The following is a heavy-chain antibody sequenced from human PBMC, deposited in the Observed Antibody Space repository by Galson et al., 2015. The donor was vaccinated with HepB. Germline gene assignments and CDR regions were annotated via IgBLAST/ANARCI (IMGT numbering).Heavy chain of an antibody. D-gene: IGHD1-7*01. V-gene: IGHV3-30*18. CDR3: AKEGELPPWVYYGMDV. Sequence: SLRLSCAASGFTFSSYGMHWVRQAPGKGLEWVAVISYDGSNKYYADSVKGRFTISRDNSKNTLYLQMNSLRAEDTAVYYCAKEGELPPWVYYGMDVWGQGTTVTVSS. CDR2: ISYDGSNK. CDR1: GFTFSSYG. J-gene: IGHJ6*02.